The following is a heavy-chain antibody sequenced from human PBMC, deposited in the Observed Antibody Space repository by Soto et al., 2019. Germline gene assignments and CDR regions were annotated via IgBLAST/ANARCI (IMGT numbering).Heavy chain of an antibody. V-gene: IGHV3-15*01. CDR1: GFTFSNAW. CDR3: TTPDPGYSGSWYPHDAFDI. CDR2: IKSKTDGGTT. J-gene: IGHJ3*02. Sequence: EVQLVESGGGLVKPGGSLRLSCAASGFTFSNAWMSWVRQAPGKGLEWVGRIKSKTDGGTTDYAAPVKGRFTISRDDSKNTLYLQMNSLKTEDTAVYYCTTPDPGYSGSWYPHDAFDIWGQGTMVTVSS. D-gene: IGHD6-13*01.